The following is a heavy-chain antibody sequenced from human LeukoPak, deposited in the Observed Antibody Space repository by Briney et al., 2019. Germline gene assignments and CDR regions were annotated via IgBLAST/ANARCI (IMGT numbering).Heavy chain of an antibody. J-gene: IGHJ6*04. CDR2: ISSSSSYI. V-gene: IGHV3-21*01. CDR3: ARDSGREVLLWFEELTHYYYGMDV. D-gene: IGHD3-10*01. CDR1: GFTFSSYS. Sequence: PGGSLRLSCAAFGFTFSSYSMNWVRQAPGKGLEWVSSISSSSSYIYYADSVKGRFTISRDNAKNSLYLQMNSLRAEDTAVYYCARDSGREVLLWFEELTHYYYGMDVWGKGTTVTVSS.